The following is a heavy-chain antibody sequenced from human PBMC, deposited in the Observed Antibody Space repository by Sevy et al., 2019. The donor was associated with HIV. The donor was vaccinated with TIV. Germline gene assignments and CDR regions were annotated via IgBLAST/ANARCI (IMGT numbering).Heavy chain of an antibody. CDR1: GDSVSSNSAA. J-gene: IGHJ3*02. D-gene: IGHD7-27*01. CDR3: VRGDTGDRMSGFDI. V-gene: IGHV6-1*01. CDR2: TYCTSKWNN. Sequence: SQTLSLTCAISGDSVSSNSAAWNWIRQSPSRGLEWLGRTYCTSKWNNNYAVSVKSRITINPDTSKNQFSLQLNSVTPEDMAVYYCVRGDTGDRMSGFDIWEQGTMVTVSS.